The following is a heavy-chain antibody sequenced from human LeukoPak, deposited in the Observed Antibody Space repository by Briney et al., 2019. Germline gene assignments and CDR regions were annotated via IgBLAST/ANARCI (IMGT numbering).Heavy chain of an antibody. V-gene: IGHV3-11*04. Sequence: PGGSLRLSCAASGFTFSDYYMSWIRQAPGKGLEWVSYISSSGSTIYYADSVKGRFTISRDNSKNTLYLQMNSLRAEDTAVYYCATFTMVRGVLTAKGWLMPLFDYWGQGTLVTVSS. D-gene: IGHD3-10*01. CDR1: GFTFSDYY. CDR3: ATFTMVRGVLTAKGWLMPLFDY. J-gene: IGHJ4*02. CDR2: ISSSGSTI.